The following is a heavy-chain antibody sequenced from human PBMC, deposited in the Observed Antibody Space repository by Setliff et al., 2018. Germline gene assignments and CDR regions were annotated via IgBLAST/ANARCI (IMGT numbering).Heavy chain of an antibody. J-gene: IGHJ6*02. V-gene: IGHV4-38-2*01. Sequence: SETLSLTYAVSGYSISSGYYWGWIRQPPGKGLEWIGSLYHSGSTYYNPSLKSRVTISVDTSKNQFSLKLSSVTAADTAVYYCARSAVYSSSWYNYYYGMDVWGQGTTVTVSS. CDR1: GYSISSGYY. D-gene: IGHD6-13*01. CDR2: LYHSGST. CDR3: ARSAVYSSSWYNYYYGMDV.